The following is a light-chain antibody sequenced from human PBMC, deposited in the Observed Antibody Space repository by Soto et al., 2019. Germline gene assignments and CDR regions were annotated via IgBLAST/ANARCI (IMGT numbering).Light chain of an antibody. CDR2: DSS. J-gene: IGKJ1*01. V-gene: IGKV1-5*02. CDR1: QSISRR. CDR3: QQYSNYWT. Sequence: DIQMNQSPSTLSASVGDRGPIICRASQSISRRLGWYPQKPGQAPKLLIYDSSSLESGRPSRFSCSGAGNEFPLTISSLHPDDFATYYCQQYSNYWTFGQGTKVDIK.